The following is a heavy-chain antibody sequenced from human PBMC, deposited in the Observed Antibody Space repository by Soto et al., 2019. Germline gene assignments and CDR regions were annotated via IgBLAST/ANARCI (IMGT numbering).Heavy chain of an antibody. CDR1: GFTFSSYS. V-gene: IGHV3-21*01. J-gene: IGHJ4*02. CDR3: ARVGYCNSTTCPPIDY. CDR2: IGSITSYI. Sequence: EVQLVESGGGLVKPGGSLRLSCAASGFTFSSYSMNWVRQAPGKGLEWVSSIGSITSYIYYADSVKGRFTISRDNAKNSLYLQMNSLRAEDTAVYYCARVGYCNSTTCPPIDYWGQGTLVTVSS. D-gene: IGHD2-2*01.